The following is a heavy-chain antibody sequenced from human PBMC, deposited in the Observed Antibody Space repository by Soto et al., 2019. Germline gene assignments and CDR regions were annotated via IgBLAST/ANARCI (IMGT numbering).Heavy chain of an antibody. D-gene: IGHD3-3*02. CDR3: ARRGLVSTPHGMDV. CDR1: GYTFTSYG. Sequence: GASVKVSCKASGYTFTSYGISWVRQAPGQGLEWMGWISGYNGNTNYAQKLQGRVTMTTDTSTSTAYMEPRSLRSDDTAMYYCARRGLVSTPHGMDVWGQGTTVTVSS. CDR2: ISGYNGNT. J-gene: IGHJ6*02. V-gene: IGHV1-18*01.